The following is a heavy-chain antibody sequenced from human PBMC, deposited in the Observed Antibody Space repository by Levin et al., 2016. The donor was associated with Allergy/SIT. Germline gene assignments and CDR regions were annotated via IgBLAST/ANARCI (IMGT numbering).Heavy chain of an antibody. CDR2: VYYTGGT. D-gene: IGHD5-12*01. CDR3: AASTRGYFGYDLGFRYDY. CDR1: GGSITSYNFC. V-gene: IGHV4-39*01. Sequence: SETLSLTCTVSGGSITSYNFCWGWIRQPPGKGLEWIGSVYYTGGTYYNPSLGGRLTMSVDTSKNQFSLRLTSVTAADTGVYYCAASTRGYFGYDLGFRYDYWGQGTPVTVSS. J-gene: IGHJ4*02.